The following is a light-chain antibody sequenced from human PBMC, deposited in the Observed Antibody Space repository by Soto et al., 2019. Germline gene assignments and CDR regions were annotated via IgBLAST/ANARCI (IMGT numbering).Light chain of an antibody. CDR3: QQYGNLLWT. V-gene: IGKV1-33*01. Sequence: DIQMTQSPSSLSASVGDRVTIACQASQDINNYLNWYQHKPGKAPKLLIYDASNLETGVPSMFRGSGSGTDFTFPISSLQPEDIATYYCQQYGNLLWTLGQGTKVEIK. CDR1: QDINNY. J-gene: IGKJ1*01. CDR2: DAS.